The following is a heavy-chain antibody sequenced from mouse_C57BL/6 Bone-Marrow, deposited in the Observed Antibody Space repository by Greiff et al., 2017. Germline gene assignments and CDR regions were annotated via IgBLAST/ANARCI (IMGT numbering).Heavy chain of an antibody. CDR1: GYTFTSYW. CDR3: ARVGDYGDYYAMDY. Sequence: QVQLQQPGAELVRPGSSVKLSCKASGYTFTSYWMHWVKQRPIQGLEWIGNIDPSDSETHYNQKFKDKATLTVDKSSSTAYMQLSSLTSEDSAVYYCARVGDYGDYYAMDYWGQGTSATVSS. D-gene: IGHD2-4*01. V-gene: IGHV1-52*01. J-gene: IGHJ4*01. CDR2: IDPSDSET.